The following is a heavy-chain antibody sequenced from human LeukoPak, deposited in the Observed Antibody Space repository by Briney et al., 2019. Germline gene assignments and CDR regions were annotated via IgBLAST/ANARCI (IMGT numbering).Heavy chain of an antibody. D-gene: IGHD2-15*01. Sequence: SEALSLTCTVSGGSFSTYYWSWIRQPPGKGLEWIGYIYYSGSTNYNPSLKSRVTISVDTSKNQFSLKLSSVTAADTAVYYCARDEGDGSYFDNWGQGTLVTVSS. CDR2: IYYSGST. CDR1: GGSFSTYY. CDR3: ARDEGDGSYFDN. J-gene: IGHJ4*02. V-gene: IGHV4-59*01.